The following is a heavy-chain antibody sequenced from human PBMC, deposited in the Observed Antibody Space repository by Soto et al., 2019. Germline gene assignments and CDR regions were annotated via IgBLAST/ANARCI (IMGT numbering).Heavy chain of an antibody. CDR3: AKDSSFGAAAGYWYFDL. V-gene: IGHV3-30*18. CDR1: GFTFSSYG. Sequence: QVQLVESGGGVVQPGRSLRLSCAASGFTFSSYGMHWVRQAPGKGLEWVAVISYDGSNKYYADSVKGRFTISRDNSXNXXYLQMNSLRAEDTAVYYCAKDSSFGAAAGYWYFDLWGRGTLVTVSS. CDR2: ISYDGSNK. D-gene: IGHD6-13*01. J-gene: IGHJ2*01.